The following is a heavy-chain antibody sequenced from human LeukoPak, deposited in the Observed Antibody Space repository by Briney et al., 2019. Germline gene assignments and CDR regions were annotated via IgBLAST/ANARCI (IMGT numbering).Heavy chain of an antibody. J-gene: IGHJ4*02. CDR3: AKDVGITIFGVVPDY. Sequence: PGGSLRLSCAASGFTFSSYSMNWVRQAPGKGLEWVSAISGSGGSTYYADSVKGRFTISRDNSKNTLYLQMNSLRAEDTAVYYCAKDVGITIFGVVPDYWGQGTLVTVSS. D-gene: IGHD3-3*01. CDR1: GFTFSSYS. CDR2: ISGSGGST. V-gene: IGHV3-23*01.